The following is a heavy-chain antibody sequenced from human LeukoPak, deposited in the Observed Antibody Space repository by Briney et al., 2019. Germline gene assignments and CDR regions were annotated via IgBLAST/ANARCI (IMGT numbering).Heavy chain of an antibody. J-gene: IGHJ6*03. CDR2: INGGGSGT. Sequence: GGSLRLSCAASGFTFSNNAMHWVRQAPGKGLEWVSAINGGGSGTFYADSVKGRFTISRDNSKNTLYLQMNSLRAEDTAVYYCAKKSYYYYYMDVWGKGTTVTVSS. CDR1: GFTFSNNA. V-gene: IGHV3-23*01. CDR3: AKKSYYYYYMDV.